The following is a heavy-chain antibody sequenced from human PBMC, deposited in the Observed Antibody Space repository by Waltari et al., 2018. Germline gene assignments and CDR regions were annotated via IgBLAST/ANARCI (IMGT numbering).Heavy chain of an antibody. J-gene: IGHJ4*02. D-gene: IGHD3-22*01. CDR3: TRDDDNFDF. Sequence: EVQLVESGGGLVQSGGSLRLSCTTSGFAFSTYWMTWVRQPPGKGLEWVANIKRDGSDKYYVDSVRGRFTISRDNAENSLYLQMNSLRAEDTAKYYCTRDDDNFDFWGQGTLVTVSS. CDR2: IKRDGSDK. CDR1: GFAFSTYW. V-gene: IGHV3-7*01.